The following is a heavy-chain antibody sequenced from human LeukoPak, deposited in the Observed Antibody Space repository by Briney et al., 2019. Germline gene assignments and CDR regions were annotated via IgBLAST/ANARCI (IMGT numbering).Heavy chain of an antibody. CDR1: GGSISSSSYY. D-gene: IGHD4-23*01. CDR3: ARSTVVTRYFDY. Sequence: KPSETLSLTCTVSGGSISSSSYYWGWIRQPPGKGLEWIGYIYHSGSTYYNPSLKSRVTISVDRSKNQFSLKLSSVTAADTAVYYCARSTVVTRYFDYWGQGTLVTVSS. CDR2: IYHSGST. J-gene: IGHJ4*02. V-gene: IGHV4-30-2*01.